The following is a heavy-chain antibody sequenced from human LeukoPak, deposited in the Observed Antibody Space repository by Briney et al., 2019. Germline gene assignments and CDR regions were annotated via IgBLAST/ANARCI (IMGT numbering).Heavy chain of an antibody. D-gene: IGHD2-2*01. V-gene: IGHV5-51*01. J-gene: IGHJ4*02. CDR2: VYPDDSDT. Sequence: GESLKISCEGSGYSFTNYWIGWVRQMPGKGLEWMGIVYPDDSDTRYSPSFQGQVTISADKSIGTAYLQWSSLKASDTAMYYCAIGGDSSTSCYRCFNYWGQGTLVTVSS. CDR3: AIGGDSSTSCYRCFNY. CDR1: GYSFTNYW.